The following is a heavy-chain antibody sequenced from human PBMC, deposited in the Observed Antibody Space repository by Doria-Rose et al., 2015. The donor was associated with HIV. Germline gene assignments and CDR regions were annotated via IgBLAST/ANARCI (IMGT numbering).Heavy chain of an antibody. CDR3: ARMGSYREIDY. V-gene: IGHV4-31*03. D-gene: IGHD3-3*01. Sequence: QVQLVESGPGLVKPSETLSLTCSVSGASVSSRGYYWNWIRQVPGKGLEPLGYTYYTGTSDYSPSLKSRLNMAVDTSKNQFYLKLSFVTVADTAVYYCARMGSYREIDYWGQGALVSVSA. CDR1: GASVSSRGYY. J-gene: IGHJ4*02. CDR2: TYYTGTS.